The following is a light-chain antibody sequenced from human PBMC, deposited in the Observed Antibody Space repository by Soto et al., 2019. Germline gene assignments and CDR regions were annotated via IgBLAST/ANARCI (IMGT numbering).Light chain of an antibody. V-gene: IGLV2-14*01. CDR1: SSVVGGYNY. J-gene: IGLJ1*01. CDR2: DVS. CDR3: SSYTSSSTLDV. Sequence: QPVLTQPASVSGSPGQSITISCTGTSSVVGGYNYVSWYQQHPGKAPKLMIYDVSNRPSGVSNRFSGSKSGNTASLTISGLQAEDEADYYCSSYTSSSTLDVFGTGTKLTVL.